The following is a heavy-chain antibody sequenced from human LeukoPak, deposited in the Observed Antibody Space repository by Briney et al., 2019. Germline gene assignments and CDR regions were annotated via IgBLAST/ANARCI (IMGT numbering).Heavy chain of an antibody. V-gene: IGHV3-30*04. CDR3: ARDFRPVVGAAGTFDY. CDR1: GFTFSSFA. Sequence: GGSLRLSCAASGFTFSSFAMDWVRQAPGKGLEWVAVISYDGSNKYYAVSVKGRFTISRDNSKNTLYLQMNSLRAEDTVVYYCARDFRPVVGAAGTFDYWGQGTLVTVSS. CDR2: ISYDGSNK. J-gene: IGHJ4*02. D-gene: IGHD6-13*01.